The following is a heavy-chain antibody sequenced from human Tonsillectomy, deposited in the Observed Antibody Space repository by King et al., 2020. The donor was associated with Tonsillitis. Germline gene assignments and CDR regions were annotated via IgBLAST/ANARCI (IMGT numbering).Heavy chain of an antibody. V-gene: IGHV3-23*04. D-gene: IGHD5-18*01. Sequence: VQLVESGGGLVQPGGSLRLSCAASGYTFSSYAMSWVRQAPGQGLEWVSIISGSGGSTNYAYSVKGRFTISRDNSKNTLFLQMNSLRAGDTAVYYCAKDVDTDRGAFDIWGQGTMVTVSS. CDR2: ISGSGGST. J-gene: IGHJ3*02. CDR1: GYTFSSYA. CDR3: AKDVDTDRGAFDI.